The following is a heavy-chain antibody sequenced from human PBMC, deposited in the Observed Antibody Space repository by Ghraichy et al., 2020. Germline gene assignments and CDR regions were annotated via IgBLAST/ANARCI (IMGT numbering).Heavy chain of an antibody. Sequence: GGSLRLSCAASGFTFSSYAMHWVRQAPGKGLEWVAVISYDGSNKYYADSVKGRFTISRDNSKNTLYLQMNSLRAEDTAVYYCARVEAVATIFGYFDYWGQGTLVTVSS. CDR2: ISYDGSNK. V-gene: IGHV3-30-3*01. CDR3: ARVEAVATIFGYFDY. D-gene: IGHD5-12*01. J-gene: IGHJ4*02. CDR1: GFTFSSYA.